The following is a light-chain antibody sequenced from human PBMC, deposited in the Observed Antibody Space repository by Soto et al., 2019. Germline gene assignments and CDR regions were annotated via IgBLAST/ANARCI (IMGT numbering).Light chain of an antibody. Sequence: DIQMTQSPSTLSASVGDRVTITCRASQSISSWLAWYQQKPGKAPKLLIYDASNLESGVPSTFSGSGSGTEFTLTISSLQPDDFATYDCQQYNSYPWTFGQGTKVEIK. J-gene: IGKJ1*01. CDR2: DAS. V-gene: IGKV1-5*01. CDR1: QSISSW. CDR3: QQYNSYPWT.